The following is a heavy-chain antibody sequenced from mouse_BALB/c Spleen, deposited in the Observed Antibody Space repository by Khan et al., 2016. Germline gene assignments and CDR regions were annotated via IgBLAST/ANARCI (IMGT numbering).Heavy chain of an antibody. CDR2: IDPANGNT. Sequence: VQLKQSGAELVKPGASVKLSCTASGFNIKDTYMHWVKQRPEQGLEWIGRIDPANGNTKYDPKFQGQATITVDTSSNTAYLQLSSLTSEDTAVYYCARSPYDYDVGFAYWGQGTLVTVSA. J-gene: IGHJ3*01. CDR1: GFNIKDTY. V-gene: IGHV14-3*02. D-gene: IGHD2-4*01. CDR3: ARSPYDYDVGFAY.